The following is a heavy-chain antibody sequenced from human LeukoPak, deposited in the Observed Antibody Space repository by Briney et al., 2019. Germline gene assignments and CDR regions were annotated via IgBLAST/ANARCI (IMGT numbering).Heavy chain of an antibody. Sequence: TGGSLRLSCAASGFTFSSYEMNWVRQAPGRGLEWVSFISSSASIIQYADSVKGRFTISRDNAKNSLYLRMNSLRAEDTAVYYCAREYSSSTGRCFDYWGQGTLVTVSS. V-gene: IGHV3-48*03. J-gene: IGHJ4*02. CDR1: GFTFSSYE. CDR3: AREYSSSTGRCFDY. CDR2: ISSSASII. D-gene: IGHD6-6*01.